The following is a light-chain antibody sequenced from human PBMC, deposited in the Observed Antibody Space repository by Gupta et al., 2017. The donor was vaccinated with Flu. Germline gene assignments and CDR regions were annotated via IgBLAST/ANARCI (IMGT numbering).Light chain of an antibody. Sequence: PVTLSVSPGEGATLSCRASQSVSSNLAWYQRKPGQAPRLLIYGASTRATGIPARFSGSGSGTDFTLTISSLQSEDFAVYYCQQYNTWPRAFGPGTKVDIK. J-gene: IGKJ3*01. CDR3: QQYNTWPRA. CDR2: GAS. CDR1: QSVSSN. V-gene: IGKV3-15*01.